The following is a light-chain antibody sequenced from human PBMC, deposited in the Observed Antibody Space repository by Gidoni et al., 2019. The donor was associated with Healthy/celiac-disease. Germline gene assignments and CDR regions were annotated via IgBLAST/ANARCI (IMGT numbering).Light chain of an antibody. CDR1: QSISSY. CDR3: QQGYSTPLT. CDR2: AAS. V-gene: IGKV1-39*01. Sequence: DIQMTHSPSSLSASVGDRVTITCRASQSISSYLNWYQQKPGKAPKLLIYAASSLQGGVPSRFSGSGSGTDFTLTISSLQPEDVATYYCQQGYSTPLTFGGGTKVEIK. J-gene: IGKJ4*01.